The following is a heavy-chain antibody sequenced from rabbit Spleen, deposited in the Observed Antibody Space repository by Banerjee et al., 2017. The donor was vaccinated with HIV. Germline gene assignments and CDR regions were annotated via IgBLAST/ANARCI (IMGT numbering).Heavy chain of an antibody. J-gene: IGHJ3*01. CDR1: GFTISSSYW. CDR3: ARGGGL. CDR2: IDPIFGIT. V-gene: IGHV1S40*01. Sequence: QSLEESGGDLVKPGGSLTLTCTASGFTISSSYWICWVRQAPGKGLEWIGYIDPIFGITYFANWVNGRFSISRENTQNTVSLQLNSLTAADTATYFCARGGGLWGQGTLVTVS.